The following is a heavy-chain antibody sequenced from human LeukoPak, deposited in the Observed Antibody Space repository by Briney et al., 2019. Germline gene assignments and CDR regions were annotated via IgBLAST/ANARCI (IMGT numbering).Heavy chain of an antibody. CDR3: ASHDYGGRFDY. J-gene: IGHJ4*02. V-gene: IGHV4-59*08. CDR2: IYYSGST. Sequence: SETLSLTCTVSGGSISSYYWSWIRQPPGKGLKWIGYIYYSGSTNYNPSLKSRVTISVDTSKNQFSLKLSSVTAADTAVYYCASHDYGGRFDYWGQGTLVTVSS. D-gene: IGHD4-23*01. CDR1: GGSISSYY.